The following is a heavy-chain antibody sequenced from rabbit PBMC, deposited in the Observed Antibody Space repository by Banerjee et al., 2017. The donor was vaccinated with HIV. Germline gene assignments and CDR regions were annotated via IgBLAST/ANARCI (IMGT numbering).Heavy chain of an antibody. D-gene: IGHD7-1*01. Sequence: QEQLEESGGDLVKPEGSLTLTCTASGFSFSSGYDMCWVRQAPGKGLEWIGCIVAGSSGSTYYASWAKGRFTISKTSSTTVTLQMTSLTAADTATYFCARDPRTRNTYFNLWGPGTLVTVS. J-gene: IGHJ4*01. CDR2: IVAGSSGST. CDR3: ARDPRTRNTYFNL. CDR1: GFSFSSGYD. V-gene: IGHV1S45*01.